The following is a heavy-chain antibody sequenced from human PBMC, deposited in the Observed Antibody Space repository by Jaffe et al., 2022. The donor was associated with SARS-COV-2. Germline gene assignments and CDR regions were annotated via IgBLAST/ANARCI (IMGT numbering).Heavy chain of an antibody. J-gene: IGHJ4*02. CDR1: GFTFSNAW. CDR3: TTLDSSGYYRSDY. Sequence: EVQLVESGGGLVKPGGSLRLSCAASGFTFSNAWMSWVRQAPGKGLEWVGRIKSKTDGGTTDYAAPVKGRFTISRDDSKNTLYLQMNSLKTEDTAVYYCTTLDSSGYYRSDYWGQGTLVTVSS. D-gene: IGHD3-22*01. V-gene: IGHV3-15*01. CDR2: IKSKTDGGTT.